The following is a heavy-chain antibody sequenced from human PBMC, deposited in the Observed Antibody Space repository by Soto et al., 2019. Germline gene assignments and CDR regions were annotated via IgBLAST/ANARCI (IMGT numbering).Heavy chain of an antibody. D-gene: IGHD6-13*01. J-gene: IGHJ6*02. CDR1: GYTFTSYA. CDR2: INAGNGNT. V-gene: IGHV1-3*01. Sequence: ASVKVSCKASGYTFTSYAMHWVRQAPGQRLEWMGWINAGNGNTKYSQKFQGRVPITRDTSASRAYMELCSLRFENTALYYCESPSPIAAAAPPSYYYGMDVWGQGTTVTVSS. CDR3: ESPSPIAAAAPPSYYYGMDV.